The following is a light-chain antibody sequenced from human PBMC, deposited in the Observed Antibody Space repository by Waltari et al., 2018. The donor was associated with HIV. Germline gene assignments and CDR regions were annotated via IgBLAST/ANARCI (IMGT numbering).Light chain of an antibody. J-gene: IGLJ2*01. V-gene: IGLV1-47*01. CDR2: RNN. Sequence: QSVLTQPPSASGTPGQRVTISCSGSSSNIGKNYVYWYQQLPGAAPKLLIYRNNRRPSGGPDRFSGSKSGTSASLAISGLRSEDEADYDCAAWDDSLSVVFGGGTKLTVL. CDR3: AAWDDSLSVV. CDR1: SSNIGKNY.